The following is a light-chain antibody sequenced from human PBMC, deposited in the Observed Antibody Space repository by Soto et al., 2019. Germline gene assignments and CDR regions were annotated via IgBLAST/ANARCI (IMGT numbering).Light chain of an antibody. J-gene: IGKJ4*01. Sequence: EIVLTQSPGTLSLSPGERATLSCRASQSITNNYLAWYQQKPGRAHRLLIYGASSRATGIPDRFSGSGSGTDFTLTISRLEPEDFAMYYCQQYGYVVTCGGGTKVEIK. CDR1: QSITNNY. V-gene: IGKV3-20*01. CDR2: GAS. CDR3: QQYGYVVT.